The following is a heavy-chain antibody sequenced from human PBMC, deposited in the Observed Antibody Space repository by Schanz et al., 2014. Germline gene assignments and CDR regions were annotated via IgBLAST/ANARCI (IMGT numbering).Heavy chain of an antibody. J-gene: IGHJ4*02. V-gene: IGHV3-33*06. CDR1: GFTFSSYG. CDR3: AKDGIMVQGVIWERYFDS. D-gene: IGHD3-10*01. Sequence: QVQLVESGGGVVQPGRSLRLSCAASGFTFSSYGMHWVRQAPGKGLEWVAIIWYDGSNKYYADSVKGRFTISRDNSKNTLFLQMSSLRAEDTALYYCAKDGIMVQGVIWERYFDSWGQGTLVTVSS. CDR2: IWYDGSNK.